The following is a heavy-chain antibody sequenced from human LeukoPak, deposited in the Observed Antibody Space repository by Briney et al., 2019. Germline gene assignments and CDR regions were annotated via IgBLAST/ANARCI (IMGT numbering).Heavy chain of an antibody. D-gene: IGHD1-7*01. V-gene: IGHV4-61*08. CDR3: ARELELSWFDP. CDR1: GGSISSGGYS. Sequence: SETLSLTCAVSGGSISSGGYSWSWIRQPPGKGLEWIGYIYYSGSTNYNPSLKSRVTISVDTSKNQFSLKLSSVTAADTAVYYCARELELSWFDPWGQGTLVTVSS. J-gene: IGHJ5*02. CDR2: IYYSGST.